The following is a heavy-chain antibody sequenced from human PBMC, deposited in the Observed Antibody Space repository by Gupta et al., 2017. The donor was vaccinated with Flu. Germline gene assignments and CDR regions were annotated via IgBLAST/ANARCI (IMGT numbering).Heavy chain of an antibody. Sequence: QGLEWMEGIIPIFGTANYTQKFQGRVTNTADKSASTAYMELSSLRSEDTAVYYCARDHCSSTSCYRSDYMDVWGKGTTVTVAS. CDR3: ARDHCSSTSCYRSDYMDV. CDR2: IIPIFGTA. J-gene: IGHJ6*03. D-gene: IGHD2-2*01. V-gene: IGHV1-69*06.